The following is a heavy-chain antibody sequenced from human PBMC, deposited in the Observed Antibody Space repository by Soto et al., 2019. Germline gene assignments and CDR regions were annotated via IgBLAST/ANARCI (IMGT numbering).Heavy chain of an antibody. CDR2: IYYSGST. Sequence: SETLSLTCTVSGGSIGSYYGSWIRQPPGKGLEWIGYIYYSGSTNYNPSLKSRVTISVDTSKNQFSLKLSSVTAADTAVYYCARQKSIAAAGRVSGWFDPWGQGTLVTVSS. J-gene: IGHJ5*02. V-gene: IGHV4-59*08. CDR1: GGSIGSYY. D-gene: IGHD6-13*01. CDR3: ARQKSIAAAGRVSGWFDP.